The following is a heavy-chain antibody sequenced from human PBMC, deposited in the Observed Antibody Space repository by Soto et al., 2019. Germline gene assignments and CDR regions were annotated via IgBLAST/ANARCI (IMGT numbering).Heavy chain of an antibody. CDR3: ARGISLIVEVQRDAPDKYYFDS. D-gene: IGHD2-15*01. CDR2: INHSGST. CDR1: GGSFSGYF. Sequence: PSETLSLTCAVYGGSFSGYFWTWIRQSPGKGPEWIGEINHSGSTNSNPSLKSRVAISVDTSKNQISLKLRSVTAADTAVYYCARGISLIVEVQRDAPDKYYFDSWGQGTLVTVSS. V-gene: IGHV4-34*01. J-gene: IGHJ4*02.